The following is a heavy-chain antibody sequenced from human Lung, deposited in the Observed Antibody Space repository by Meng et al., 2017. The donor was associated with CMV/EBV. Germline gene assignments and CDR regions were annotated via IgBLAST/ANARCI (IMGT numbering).Heavy chain of an antibody. V-gene: IGHV3-66*02. CDR3: ARETKYYSFWSGYEDYYYYGRDV. D-gene: IGHD3-3*01. CDR1: GTIASCNY. J-gene: IGHJ6*02. CDR2: IYSGGST. Sequence: SXAASGTIASCNYMSWVRHAPRKGLEWVSVIYSGGSTYYTDSVKGRFTISRDSSKNTLYLQMNSLRAEDTAVYYCARETKYYSFWSGYEDYYYYGRDVWGQRPTVTVSS.